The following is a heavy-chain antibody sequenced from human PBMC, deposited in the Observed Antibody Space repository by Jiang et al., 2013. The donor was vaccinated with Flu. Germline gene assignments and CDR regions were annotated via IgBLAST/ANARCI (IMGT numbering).Heavy chain of an antibody. D-gene: IGHD3-16*02. CDR2: IIPILGIA. CDR3: ARGGRLGELSPLDY. CDR1: GGTFSSYA. J-gene: IGHJ4*02. V-gene: IGHV1-69*04. Sequence: SGAEVKKPGSSVKVSCKASGGTFSSYAISWVRQAPGQGLEWMGRIIPILGIANYAQKFQGRVTITADKSTSTAYMELSSLRSEDTAVYYCARGGRLGELSPLDYWGQGTLVTVSS.